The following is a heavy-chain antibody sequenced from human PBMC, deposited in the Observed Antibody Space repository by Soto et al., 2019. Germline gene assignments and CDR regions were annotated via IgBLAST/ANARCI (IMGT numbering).Heavy chain of an antibody. CDR3: NSGNYYSYI. Sequence: GGSLRLSCAASGFSFSGSAIHWVRQASGKGLEWVGRIRAKSNKYATLYAESLKGRFTISRDDSQSTAYLEMTSLKTEDTAVYYCNSGNYYSYIWGQGTLVTVSS. CDR2: IRAKSNKYAT. CDR1: GFSFSGSA. J-gene: IGHJ4*02. V-gene: IGHV3-73*01. D-gene: IGHD1-26*01.